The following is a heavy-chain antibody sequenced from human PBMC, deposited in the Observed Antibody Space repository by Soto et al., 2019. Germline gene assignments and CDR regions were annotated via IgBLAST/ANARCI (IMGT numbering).Heavy chain of an antibody. J-gene: IGHJ6*02. CDR3: ARQLPTAIRGGSYYSYGMDV. CDR2: LQSDGSTT. CDR1: GFIFTRYW. D-gene: IGHD2-2*02. Sequence: PVGSLRLSCGASGFIFTRYWMHWVRQAPGKGLVWVSRLQSDGSTTRYADSVKGRFTISRDNAKNTLYLQMNSLRAEDTGVYYCARQLPTAIRGGSYYSYGMDVWGQGTTVTVSS. V-gene: IGHV3-74*01.